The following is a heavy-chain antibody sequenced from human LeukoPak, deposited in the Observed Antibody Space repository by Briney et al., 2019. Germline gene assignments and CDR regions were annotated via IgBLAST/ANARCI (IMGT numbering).Heavy chain of an antibody. D-gene: IGHD5-12*01. CDR2: IYPGDSDT. J-gene: IGHJ5*02. Sequence: GESLKISSKGSGYSFTRYWIAWVRQMPGKGPEWMGIIYPGDSDTRYSPSFQGQVTISADKSITTAYLQWSSLKASDTAMYYCARGGYSGYDGLFDNWFDPWGQGTLVTVSS. CDR1: GYSFTRYW. V-gene: IGHV5-51*01. CDR3: ARGGYSGYDGLFDNWFDP.